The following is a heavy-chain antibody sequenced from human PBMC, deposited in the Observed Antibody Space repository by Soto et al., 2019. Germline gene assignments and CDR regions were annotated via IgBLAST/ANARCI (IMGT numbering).Heavy chain of an antibody. CDR3: ARDPTYYYDSSGYYPNHFDY. V-gene: IGHV1-69*13. D-gene: IGHD3-22*01. CDR2: IIPIFGTA. Sequence: SVKVSCKASGGTFSNYAISWVRQAPGQGLEWMGGIIPIFGTANYAQKFQGRVTITADESTSTAYMELSSLRSEDTAVYYCARDPTYYYDSSGYYPNHFDYRDQGTLVTVSS. CDR1: GGTFSNYA. J-gene: IGHJ4*02.